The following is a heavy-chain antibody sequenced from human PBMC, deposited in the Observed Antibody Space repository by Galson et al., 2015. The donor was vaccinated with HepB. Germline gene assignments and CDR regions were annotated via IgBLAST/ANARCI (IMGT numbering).Heavy chain of an antibody. V-gene: IGHV1-46*01. J-gene: IGHJ6*02. CDR2: TNPRGGST. Sequence: SVKVSCKASGYTFTRYYIHWVRQAPGQGLEWMGITNPRGGSTNYAQKFQGRVTMTRDTSTSTVYMEMSSLRSEDTAVYYCARVEMSTEPPNGMDVWGQGTTVTVSS. CDR3: ARVEMSTEPPNGMDV. D-gene: IGHD5-24*01. CDR1: GYTFTRYY.